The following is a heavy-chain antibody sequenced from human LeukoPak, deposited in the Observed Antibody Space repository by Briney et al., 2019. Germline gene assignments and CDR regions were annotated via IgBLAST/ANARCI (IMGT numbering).Heavy chain of an antibody. Sequence: GASVKVSCKASGYTFTGYYMHCVRPAPGQGLEWMGWINPNSGGTNYAQKFQGRVTMTGDTSISTAYMELSRLRSDDTAGYYCAVAAAGTEGIDFDPWGQGTLVTVSS. CDR1: GYTFTGYY. CDR2: INPNSGGT. J-gene: IGHJ5*02. CDR3: AVAAAGTEGIDFDP. V-gene: IGHV1-2*02. D-gene: IGHD6-13*01.